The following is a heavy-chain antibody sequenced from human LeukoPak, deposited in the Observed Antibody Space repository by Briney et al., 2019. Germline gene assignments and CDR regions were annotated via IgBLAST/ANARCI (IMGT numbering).Heavy chain of an antibody. CDR3: AREGEVPNPDYYDSSGADAFDI. Sequence: PGGSLRLSCAASGFTFSSYAMHWVRQAPGKGLEWVAVISYDGSNKYYADSVKGRFTISRDNSKNTLYLQMNSLRAEDTAVYYCAREGEVPNPDYYDSSGADAFDIWGQGTMVIVSS. V-gene: IGHV3-30*04. CDR1: GFTFSSYA. CDR2: ISYDGSNK. J-gene: IGHJ3*02. D-gene: IGHD3-22*01.